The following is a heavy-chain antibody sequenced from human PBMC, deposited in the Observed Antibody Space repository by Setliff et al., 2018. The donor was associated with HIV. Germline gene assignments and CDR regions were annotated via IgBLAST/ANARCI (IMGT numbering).Heavy chain of an antibody. D-gene: IGHD3-9*01. J-gene: IGHJ3*01. CDR2: IDHGGTA. Sequence: SETLSLTCGVYGGSVSGYYWSWIRQSPGKGLEWIGEIDHGGTARYNPSLTGRVTMSIDTSKNRFSLKVISVTAADTATYFCSRGSSSYDTTGYDDAFDVWGQGTMVTVSS. CDR1: GGSVSGYY. CDR3: SRGSSSYDTTGYDDAFDV. V-gene: IGHV4-34*01.